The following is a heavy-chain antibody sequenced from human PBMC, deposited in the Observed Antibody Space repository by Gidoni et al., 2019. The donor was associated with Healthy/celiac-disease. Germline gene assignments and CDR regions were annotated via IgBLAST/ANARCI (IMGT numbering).Heavy chain of an antibody. J-gene: IGHJ6*02. D-gene: IGHD5-18*01. CDR2: INPSGGST. Sequence: QVQLVQSGAEVKTPGASVKVSCKASGYTFTSYYMHWVRQAPGQGLEWMGIINPSGGSTSYAQKFQGRVTMTRDTSTSTVYMELSSLRSEDTAVYYCARDQVDTTDYYYYYGMDVWGQGTTVTVSS. V-gene: IGHV1-46*01. CDR1: GYTFTSYY. CDR3: ARDQVDTTDYYYYYGMDV.